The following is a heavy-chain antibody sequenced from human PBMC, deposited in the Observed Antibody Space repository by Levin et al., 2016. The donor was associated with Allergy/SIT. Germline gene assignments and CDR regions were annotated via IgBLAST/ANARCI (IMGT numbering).Heavy chain of an antibody. V-gene: IGHV1-3*01. Sequence: WVRQAPGQRLEWMGWINAGNGNTKYSQKFQGRVTITRDTSASTAYMELSSLRSEDTAVYYCARDSGPTKGWDYRVRGVRSYYYYYMDVWGKGTTVTVSS. J-gene: IGHJ6*03. CDR2: INAGNGNT. CDR3: ARDSGPTKGWDYRVRGVRSYYYYYMDV. D-gene: IGHD3-10*01.